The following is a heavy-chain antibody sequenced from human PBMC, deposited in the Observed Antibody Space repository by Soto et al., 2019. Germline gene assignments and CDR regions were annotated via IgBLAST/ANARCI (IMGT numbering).Heavy chain of an antibody. CDR3: ARGRYYDFWSGPKSRWFDP. J-gene: IGHJ5*02. D-gene: IGHD3-3*01. CDR1: GYTFTSYA. CDR2: INAGNGNT. V-gene: IGHV1-3*01. Sequence: ASVKVSCKASGYTFTSYAMHWVRQAPGQRLEWMGWINAGNGNTKYSQKFQGRVTITRDTSASTAYMEPSSLRSEDTAVYYCARGRYYDFWSGPKSRWFDPWGQGTLVTVSS.